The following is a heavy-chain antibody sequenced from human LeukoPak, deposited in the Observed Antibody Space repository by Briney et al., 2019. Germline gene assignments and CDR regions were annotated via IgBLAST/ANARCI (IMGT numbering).Heavy chain of an antibody. D-gene: IGHD6-13*01. J-gene: IGHJ4*02. V-gene: IGHV1-3*03. CDR1: GYTFTSYA. CDR2: INAGNGNT. CDR3: ARNGPSSSFFGVDY. Sequence: ASVKVSCKASGYTFTSYAMHWVRQAPGQRLEWMGWINAGNGNTKYSQELQGRVTITRDTSASTAYMELSSLRSEDMAVYYCARNGPSSSFFGVDYWGQGTLVTVSS.